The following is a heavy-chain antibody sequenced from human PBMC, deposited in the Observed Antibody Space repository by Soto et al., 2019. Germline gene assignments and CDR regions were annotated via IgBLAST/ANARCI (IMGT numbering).Heavy chain of an antibody. V-gene: IGHV4-34*01. CDR1: GGSFSGYY. CDR2: INHSGST. CDR3: ASLFGRPEMSGCSSTSCYHDAFDI. J-gene: IGHJ3*02. D-gene: IGHD2-2*01. Sequence: QVQLQQWGAGLLKPSETLSLTCAVYGGSFSGYYWSWIRQPPGKGLEWIGEINHSGSTNYNPSLHSRVTLSVDTSNNQFSLKLSSVTAADTAVYYYASLFGRPEMSGCSSTSCYHDAFDIWCQGTMVTVSS.